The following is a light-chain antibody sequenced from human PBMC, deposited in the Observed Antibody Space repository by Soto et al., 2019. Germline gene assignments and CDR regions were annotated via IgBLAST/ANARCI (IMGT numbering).Light chain of an antibody. CDR2: SIN. CDR1: NSNIGSHT. J-gene: IGLJ3*02. V-gene: IGLV1-44*01. Sequence: QSVLTQPPSASGTPGQRVTISCSGSNSNIGSHTVHWYQQLPGTPPKLLIYSINQRPSGVPDRFSGSKSGTSASLAISGLQSDDEADYYCAAWDDSLNGFWVFGGGTKLTVL. CDR3: AAWDDSLNGFWV.